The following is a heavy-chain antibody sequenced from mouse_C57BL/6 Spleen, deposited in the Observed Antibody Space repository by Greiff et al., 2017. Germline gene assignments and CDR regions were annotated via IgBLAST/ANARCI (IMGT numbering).Heavy chain of an antibody. D-gene: IGHD1-1*01. CDR1: GYSFTDYN. J-gene: IGHJ2*01. Sequence: EVQLQQSGPELVKPGASVKISCKASGYSFTDYNMNWVKPSNGKSLEWIGVINPNSGTTSSNQKFKGKATLTVDQSSSTAYMQLNSRKSEASAVYYCAREIHYYGSRYFDCWGQGTTLTVAS. V-gene: IGHV1-39*01. CDR2: INPNSGTT. CDR3: AREIHYYGSRYFDC.